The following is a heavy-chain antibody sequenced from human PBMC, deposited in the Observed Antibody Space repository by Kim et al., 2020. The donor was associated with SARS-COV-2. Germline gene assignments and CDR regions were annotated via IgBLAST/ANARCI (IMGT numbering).Heavy chain of an antibody. J-gene: IGHJ4*02. D-gene: IGHD1-26*01. CDR2: IKTKPDGGSA. CDR1: GFSFSNTW. CDR3: TTYRRASDF. V-gene: IGHV3-15*01. Sequence: GGSLRLSCATSGFSFSNTWMTWVRQAPGKGLQWVGHIKTKPDGGSADYAAPVRGRFTISRDDSKNTMFLQMNTLKTEDTGVYYCTTYRRASDFWGQGTLV.